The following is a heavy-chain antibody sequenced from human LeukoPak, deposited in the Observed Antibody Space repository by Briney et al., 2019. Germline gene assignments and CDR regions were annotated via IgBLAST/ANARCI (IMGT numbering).Heavy chain of an antibody. CDR2: IIPIFGTA. D-gene: IGHD5-24*01. Sequence: SVKVSCKASGGTFSSYAISRVRQAPGQGLEWMGGIIPIFGTANYAQKFQGRVTITADESTSTAYMELSSLRSEDTAAYYCARDREVAFDIWGQGTMVTVSS. CDR3: ARDREVAFDI. V-gene: IGHV1-69*13. J-gene: IGHJ3*02. CDR1: GGTFSSYA.